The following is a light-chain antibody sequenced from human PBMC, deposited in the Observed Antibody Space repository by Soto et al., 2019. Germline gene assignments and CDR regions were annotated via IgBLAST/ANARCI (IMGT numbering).Light chain of an antibody. V-gene: IGKV1-9*01. J-gene: IGKJ4*01. Sequence: DTQLSQSPSFLSASVGDRVTITCRASQGINTFLAWYQQKPGKAPKLLIYGASTLQSGVPSRFSGSGSGTEFTLTIDSLQPEDFATYYCQDLTADLALIFGGGTKVEI. CDR3: QDLTADLALI. CDR2: GAS. CDR1: QGINTF.